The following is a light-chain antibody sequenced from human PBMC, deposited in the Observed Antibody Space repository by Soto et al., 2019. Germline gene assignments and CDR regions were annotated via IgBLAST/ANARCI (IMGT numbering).Light chain of an antibody. CDR2: GAS. J-gene: IGKJ1*01. CDR1: QSVSTN. Sequence: EIVMTQSPATLSVSPGERATLSCTASQSVSTNLAWYQQKPGQAPRLLVYGASTRATGIPARFSGSGSGTDFTLTISSLHSEDFAIYYCQQYNNWPPWTFGQGTKVEIK. V-gene: IGKV3-15*01. CDR3: QQYNNWPPWT.